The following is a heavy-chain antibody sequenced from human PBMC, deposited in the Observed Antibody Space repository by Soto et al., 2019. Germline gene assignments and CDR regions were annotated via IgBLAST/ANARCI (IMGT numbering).Heavy chain of an antibody. CDR1: GGSFSGYY. CDR2: INHSGST. Sequence: ASETLSLTCAVYGGSFSGYYWSWIRQPPGKGLEWIGEINHSGSTNYNPSLKSRVTISVDTSKNQFSLKLSSVTAADTAVYYCARLMTTVTDWFDPWGQGTLVTVSS. J-gene: IGHJ5*02. V-gene: IGHV4-34*01. CDR3: ARLMTTVTDWFDP. D-gene: IGHD4-4*01.